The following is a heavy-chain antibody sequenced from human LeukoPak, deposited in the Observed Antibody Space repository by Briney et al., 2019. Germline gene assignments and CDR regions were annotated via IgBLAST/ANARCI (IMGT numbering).Heavy chain of an antibody. Sequence: GGSLRLSCAASGFTFSSYWMIWVRQAPGKGLEWVANIKQEGSEKYYVDSVKGRFTISRDDVKTSLYLQMNSLRAEDTAVYSCARVRVGATYGGAFDIWGQGTMVTVSS. CDR3: ARVRVGATYGGAFDI. CDR1: GFTFSSYW. V-gene: IGHV3-7*01. J-gene: IGHJ3*02. D-gene: IGHD1-26*01. CDR2: IKQEGSEK.